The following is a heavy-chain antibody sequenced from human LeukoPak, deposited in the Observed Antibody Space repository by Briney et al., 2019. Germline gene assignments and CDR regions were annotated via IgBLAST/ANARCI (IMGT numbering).Heavy chain of an antibody. D-gene: IGHD5-24*01. Sequence: ASVKVSCKASGYTFTNYYMHWVRQAPGQGLEWMGVINPSVGSTSYAQKFQGRVTMTRDTSTSTVYMELSSLRSEDTAVYYCASPSDGADPVPFDYWGQGTLVTVSS. CDR3: ASPSDGADPVPFDY. V-gene: IGHV1-46*01. CDR1: GYTFTNYY. CDR2: INPSVGST. J-gene: IGHJ4*02.